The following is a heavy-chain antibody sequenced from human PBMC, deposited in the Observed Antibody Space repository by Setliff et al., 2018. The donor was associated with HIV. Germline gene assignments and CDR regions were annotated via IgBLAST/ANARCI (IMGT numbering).Heavy chain of an antibody. CDR2: IYYSGST. D-gene: IGHD2-15*01. V-gene: IGHV4-39*07. CDR1: GGSISSSSYY. Sequence: SETLSLTCTVSGGSISSSSYYWGWIRQPPGKGLEWIGSIYYSGSTYYNPSLKSRVTISVDTSKNQLFLNLTSVTAADTAVYYCAREAPGSRNRWPYYFDFWGQGMLVTVSS. CDR3: AREAPGSRNRWPYYFDF. J-gene: IGHJ4*02.